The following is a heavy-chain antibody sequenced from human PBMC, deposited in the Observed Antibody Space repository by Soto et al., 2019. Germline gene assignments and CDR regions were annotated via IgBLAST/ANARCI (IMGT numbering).Heavy chain of an antibody. CDR1: GFTFSNYW. Sequence: EVQLVESGGGLVQPGGSLSLSCVASGFTFSNYWMTWVRQAPGKGLEWVANIKQDGSVKWYVDSVKGRFTVSRDNGENKLYLQMNSLRAEDTAVYYCARVRYYHDVSGYRWFDPWGQGTLVTVSS. CDR3: ARVRYYHDVSGYRWFDP. V-gene: IGHV3-7*05. J-gene: IGHJ5*02. D-gene: IGHD3-22*01. CDR2: IKQDGSVK.